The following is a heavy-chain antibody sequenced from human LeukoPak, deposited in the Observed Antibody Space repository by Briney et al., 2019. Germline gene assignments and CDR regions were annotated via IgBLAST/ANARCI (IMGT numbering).Heavy chain of an antibody. J-gene: IGHJ4*02. V-gene: IGHV1-18*01. CDR1: GYTFPRYG. CDR2: ISAYNGNT. Sequence: EASVKVSCKASGYTFPRYGITWVRQAPGQGLEWMGWISAYNGNTNYAQKFQGRLTVTTDTSTNTAYMELRSLRPDDTAVYYCARDFFHGHCSGLTCFLLDSWGQGSLVTVSS. CDR3: ARDFFHGHCSGLTCFLLDS. D-gene: IGHD2-15*01.